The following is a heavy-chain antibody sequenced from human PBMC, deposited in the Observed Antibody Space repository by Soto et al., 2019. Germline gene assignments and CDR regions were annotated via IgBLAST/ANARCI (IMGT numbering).Heavy chain of an antibody. CDR2: IKEDGSEK. D-gene: IGHD1-26*01. CDR3: ARGGAYYIDN. Sequence: DVQLVESGGGLVQPGGSLRLSCAASGFTFSGPWMTWVRQAPGRGLEWVAHIKEDGSEKYHVDSVKGRFTISRDNTQNSLYLQLNSLRVDDTAVYYCARGGAYYIDNWGQGTLVTVSS. V-gene: IGHV3-7*01. CDR1: GFTFSGPW. J-gene: IGHJ4*02.